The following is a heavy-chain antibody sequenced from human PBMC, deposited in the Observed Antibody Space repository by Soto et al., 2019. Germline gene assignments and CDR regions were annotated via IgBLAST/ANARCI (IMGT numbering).Heavy chain of an antibody. Sequence: SETLSLTCTVSGGSIGSYYWSWIRQPPGKGLEWIGYIYYSGSTNYNPSLKSRVTISVDTSKNQFSLKLSSVTAAGTAVYYCARDRALDYWGQGTQVTFSS. CDR1: GGSIGSYY. CDR2: IYYSGST. J-gene: IGHJ4*02. CDR3: ARDRALDY. D-gene: IGHD1-26*01. V-gene: IGHV4-59*01.